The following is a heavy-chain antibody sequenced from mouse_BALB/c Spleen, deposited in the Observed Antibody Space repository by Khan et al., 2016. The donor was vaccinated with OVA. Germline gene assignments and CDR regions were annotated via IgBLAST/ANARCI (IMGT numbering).Heavy chain of an antibody. Sequence: QVQLKQSGPGLVAPSQSLSITCTVSGFSLTSYGIHWVRQPPGKGLEWLGIIWAGGSTNYNSALMSRLSISKDNSRSQVFLKMNSLQTYDTAMYFCARNRESDYFDYWGQGTTLTVSS. CDR3: ARNRESDYFDY. J-gene: IGHJ2*01. CDR1: GFSLTSYG. CDR2: IWAGGST. V-gene: IGHV2-9*02.